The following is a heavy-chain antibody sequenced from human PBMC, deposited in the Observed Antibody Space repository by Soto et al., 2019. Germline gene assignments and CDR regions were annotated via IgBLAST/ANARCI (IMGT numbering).Heavy chain of an antibody. V-gene: IGHV1-69*13. CDR2: IIPIFGTA. Sequence: SVKVSCKASGGTFSSYAISWVRQAPGQGLEWMGGIIPIFGTANYAQKFQGRVTITADESTSTAYMELSSLRSEDTAVYYCAKDRKDWNYVLDYWGQGTLVTVSS. CDR1: GGTFSSYA. D-gene: IGHD1-7*01. CDR3: AKDRKDWNYVLDY. J-gene: IGHJ4*02.